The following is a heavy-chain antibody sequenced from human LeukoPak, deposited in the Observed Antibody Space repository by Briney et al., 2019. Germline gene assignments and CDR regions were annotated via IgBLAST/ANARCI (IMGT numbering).Heavy chain of an antibody. D-gene: IGHD6-19*01. V-gene: IGHV5-51*01. CDR3: ARGLEGSSGWYPDDAFDI. Sequence: GESLKISCKGSGYSFTSYWIGWVRQMPGKGLEWMGIIYPGDSDTRYSPSFQGQVTISADKSISTAYLQWSSLKGSDTAMYYCARGLEGSSGWYPDDAFDIWGQGTMVTVSS. J-gene: IGHJ3*02. CDR2: IYPGDSDT. CDR1: GYSFTSYW.